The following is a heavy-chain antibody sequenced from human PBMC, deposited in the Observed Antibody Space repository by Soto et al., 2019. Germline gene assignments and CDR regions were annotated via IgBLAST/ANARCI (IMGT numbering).Heavy chain of an antibody. V-gene: IGHV4-59*01. CDR2: IYYSGST. Sequence: PSDTLSLTCTVSGGSISSYYWSWIRQPPGKGLEGIGYIYYSGSTNYNPSLKSRVTISVDTSKNQFSLKLSSVTAADTAVYYCARMVSGSYGEDYWGQGTLVTVSS. CDR1: GGSISSYY. CDR3: ARMVSGSYGEDY. J-gene: IGHJ4*02. D-gene: IGHD1-26*01.